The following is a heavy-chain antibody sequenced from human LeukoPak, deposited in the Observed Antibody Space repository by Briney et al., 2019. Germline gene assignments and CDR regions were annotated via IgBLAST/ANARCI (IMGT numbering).Heavy chain of an antibody. D-gene: IGHD4-17*01. Sequence: GGSLRLSCAASGFTFTKYWMAWVRQAPAKGLEWVASIHQDGSETHSIDSGRFTISRDNAKNSLYLQMNSLRDEDTAVYYCANTVGHYSRNWGQGTLVTVSS. J-gene: IGHJ4*02. CDR2: IHQDGSET. V-gene: IGHV3-7*05. CDR1: GFTFTKYW. CDR3: ANTVGHYSRN.